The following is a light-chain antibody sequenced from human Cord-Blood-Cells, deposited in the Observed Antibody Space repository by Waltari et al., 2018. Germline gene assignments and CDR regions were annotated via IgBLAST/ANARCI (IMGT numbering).Light chain of an antibody. CDR3: CSYAGSYPWV. CDR2: DVS. CDR1: SSDVGGYNY. J-gene: IGLJ3*02. Sequence: QSPLTQPRPVSGSPGQSVTISCTGTSSDVGGYNYLSWYQQHPGKAPKLMIYDVSKRPSGVPDRFSGSKSGNTASLTISGLQAEDEADYYCCSYAGSYPWVFGGGTKLTVL. V-gene: IGLV2-11*01.